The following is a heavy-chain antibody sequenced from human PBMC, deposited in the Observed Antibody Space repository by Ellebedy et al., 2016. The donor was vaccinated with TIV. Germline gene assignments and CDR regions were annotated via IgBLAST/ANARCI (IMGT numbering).Heavy chain of an antibody. CDR3: ARDVEFMIYVNGGEYYHYALDV. CDR2: INPSGGNT. CDR1: EYIFTGYY. D-gene: IGHD3-10*02. Sequence: AASVKVSCKASEYIFTGYYIHWVRQVSGQRLEWMGIINPSGGNTNYAQNFQGRVTMTRATSTTTVYMDLSSLRSEETAVYYCARDVEFMIYVNGGEYYHYALDVWGQGTTVTVAS. V-gene: IGHV1-46*01. J-gene: IGHJ6*02.